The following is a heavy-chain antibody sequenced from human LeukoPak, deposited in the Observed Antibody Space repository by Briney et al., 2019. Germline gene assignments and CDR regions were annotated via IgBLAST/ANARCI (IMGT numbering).Heavy chain of an antibody. Sequence: GESLKISCKGSGYTFPYYWIAWVRQMPGKGLEWMGIIYPDDSDTRYSPSFQGLVTISADKSITTAYLQWSSLKASDTAMYYCAVRDRLAAAGSFDYWGQGTLVTVSS. D-gene: IGHD6-13*01. V-gene: IGHV5-51*03. J-gene: IGHJ4*02. CDR2: IYPDDSDT. CDR3: AVRDRLAAAGSFDY. CDR1: GYTFPYYW.